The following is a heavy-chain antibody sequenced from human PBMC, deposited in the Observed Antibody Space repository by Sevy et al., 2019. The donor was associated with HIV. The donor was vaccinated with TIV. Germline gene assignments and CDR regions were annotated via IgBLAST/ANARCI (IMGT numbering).Heavy chain of an antibody. Sequence: SETLSLTCTVSGGSINSSSYFWGWIRQTPRKGLEWIGSFYYRGTTHYNPSLKGRVTISVDASRNQFSLTLSSVTAADTAVYHCARLRDYWGQGTLVTVSS. CDR2: FYYRGTT. CDR3: ARLRDY. J-gene: IGHJ4*02. CDR1: GGSINSSSYF. D-gene: IGHD3-3*01. V-gene: IGHV4-39*07.